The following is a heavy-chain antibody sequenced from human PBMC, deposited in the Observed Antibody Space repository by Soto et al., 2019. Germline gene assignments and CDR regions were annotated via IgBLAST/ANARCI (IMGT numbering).Heavy chain of an antibody. CDR2: IGKAGDT. CDR1: EFAFSTYW. Sequence: HPGGSLRLSCAASEFAFSTYWMHWVRQGRGKGLEWVSGIGKAGDTYYVGSVRGRFTTSRENAKNSLYLQMNSLRAGDTAVYYCARGAATGFDYWGQGTLVTVSS. V-gene: IGHV3-13*04. J-gene: IGHJ4*02. CDR3: ARGAATGFDY. D-gene: IGHD6-13*01.